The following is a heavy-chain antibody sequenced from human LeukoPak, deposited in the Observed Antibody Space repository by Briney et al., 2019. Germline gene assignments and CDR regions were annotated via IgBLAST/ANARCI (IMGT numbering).Heavy chain of an antibody. V-gene: IGHV1-18*01. Sequence: ASVKVSCKTSGHTFTNYGISWVRQAPGLGLEWMGWISAYNGNKNYAQKVQGRVTMTTDTSTSTAYMELRSLRFDDTAVYYCARHQSVRLLQTSSTYFKHVFAIWGQGSMVTVSS. J-gene: IGHJ3*02. CDR2: ISAYNGNK. D-gene: IGHD6-13*01. CDR3: ARHQSVRLLQTSSTYFKHVFAI. CDR1: GHTFTNYG.